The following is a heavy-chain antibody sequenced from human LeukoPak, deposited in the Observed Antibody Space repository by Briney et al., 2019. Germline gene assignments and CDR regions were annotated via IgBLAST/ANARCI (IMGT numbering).Heavy chain of an antibody. CDR3: ARVKGGYCSSTSCSSWFDP. Sequence: SVKVSCKASGGTFISYAISWVRQAPGQGLEWMGGIIPIFGTANYAQKFQGRVTITADESTSTAYMELSSLRSEDTAVYYCARVKGGYCSSTSCSSWFDPWGQGTLVTVSS. V-gene: IGHV1-69*13. J-gene: IGHJ5*02. CDR1: GGTFISYA. D-gene: IGHD2-2*01. CDR2: IIPIFGTA.